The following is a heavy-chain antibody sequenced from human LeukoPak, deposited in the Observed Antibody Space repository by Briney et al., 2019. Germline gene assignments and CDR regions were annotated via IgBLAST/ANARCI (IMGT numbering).Heavy chain of an antibody. V-gene: IGHV3-64*05. J-gene: IGHJ4*02. Sequence: GGSLRLSCSASGFTFSSYAMHWVRQAPGKGLEYVSGISSSGGNTNYADSVKGRFTISRDNSKNTLYIQMSSLRAEDTAVYYCVKLSSKVSQTIDYWGQGILVTVSS. D-gene: IGHD6-13*01. CDR2: ISSSGGNT. CDR1: GFTFSSYA. CDR3: VKLSSKVSQTIDY.